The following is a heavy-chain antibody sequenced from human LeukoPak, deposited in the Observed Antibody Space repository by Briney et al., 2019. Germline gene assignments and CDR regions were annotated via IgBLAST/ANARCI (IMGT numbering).Heavy chain of an antibody. Sequence: GGSLRLSCAASGFTFSSYAMSWVRQAPGKGLEWVSAISGSGGSTYYADSVKGRFTISRDNSKNTLYLQMNRLRAEDMAVYYCAKDLAAGYSSGWYIPGRFYFDYWGQGTLVTVSS. D-gene: IGHD6-19*01. V-gene: IGHV3-23*01. CDR2: ISGSGGST. CDR1: GFTFSSYA. CDR3: AKDLAAGYSSGWYIPGRFYFDY. J-gene: IGHJ4*02.